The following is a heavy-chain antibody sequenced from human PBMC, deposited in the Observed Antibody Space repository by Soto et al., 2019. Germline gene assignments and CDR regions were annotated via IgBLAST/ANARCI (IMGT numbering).Heavy chain of an antibody. J-gene: IGHJ6*03. CDR1: GYTFTSYG. V-gene: IGHV1-18*01. CDR2: ISTYNGNT. Sequence: ASVKVSCKASGYTFTSYGISWLRQAPGQGLEWMGWISTYNGNTNYAQNLQGRVSMTTDTFTSTAYMELRSLRSDDTAVYYCAREDQEYYYMDVWGKGTTVTVSS. CDR3: AREDQEYYYMDV.